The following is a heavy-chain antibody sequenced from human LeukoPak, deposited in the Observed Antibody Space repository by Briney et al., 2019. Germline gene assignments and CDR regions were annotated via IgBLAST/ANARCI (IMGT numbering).Heavy chain of an antibody. D-gene: IGHD2-21*02. V-gene: IGHV1-2*02. CDR3: ARVACGGDCRGHYYYYYMDV. CDR2: INPNSGGT. CDR1: GYTFSGYY. Sequence: ASVKVSCKASGYTFSGYYLHWVRQAPGQGLEWMGWINPNSGGTNSAQKFQGRVTMTRDTSIVTAYMELSRLRSDDTAVYYCARVACGGDCRGHYYYYYMDVWGKGSTVTISS. J-gene: IGHJ6*03.